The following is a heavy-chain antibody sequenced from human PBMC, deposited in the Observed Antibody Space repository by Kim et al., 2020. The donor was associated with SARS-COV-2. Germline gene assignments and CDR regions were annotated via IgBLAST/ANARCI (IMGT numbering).Heavy chain of an antibody. CDR1: GFTFSSYS. CDR3: ARDWGSSGWLDAFDI. CDR2: ISSSSSTI. V-gene: IGHV3-48*02. D-gene: IGHD6-19*01. J-gene: IGHJ3*02. Sequence: GGSLRLSCAASGFTFSSYSMNWVRQAPGKGLEWVSYISSSSSTIYYADSVKGRFTISRDNAKNSLYLQMNSLRDEDTAVYYCARDWGSSGWLDAFDIWGQGTMVTVSP.